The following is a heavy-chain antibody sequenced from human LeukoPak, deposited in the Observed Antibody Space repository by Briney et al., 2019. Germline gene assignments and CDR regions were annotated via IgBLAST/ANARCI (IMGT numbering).Heavy chain of an antibody. CDR2: ISGSGGST. D-gene: IGHD5-18*01. CDR1: GFTFSSYA. V-gene: IGHV3-23*01. J-gene: IGHJ4*02. Sequence: GGSLRLSXAASGFTFSSYAMSWVRQAPGKGLEWVSAISGSGGSTYYADSVKGRFTISRDNSKNTLYLQMNSLRAEDTAVYYCAKDKRDVDTAMVTWLDYWGQGTLVTVSS. CDR3: AKDKRDVDTAMVTWLDY.